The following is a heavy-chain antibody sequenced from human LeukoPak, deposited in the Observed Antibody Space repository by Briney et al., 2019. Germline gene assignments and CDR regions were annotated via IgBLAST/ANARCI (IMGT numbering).Heavy chain of an antibody. Sequence: ASVKVSCKASGYTFSNYGISWVRQAPGQGLEWMGWISAYNGNPNYAQRLQGRVTMTTDTSTSTAYMELRSLRSDDTAVYYCARALTGTTWGYYYYYGMDVWGQGTTVTVSS. J-gene: IGHJ6*02. D-gene: IGHD1-7*01. V-gene: IGHV1-18*01. CDR2: ISAYNGNP. CDR1: GYTFSNYG. CDR3: ARALTGTTWGYYYYYGMDV.